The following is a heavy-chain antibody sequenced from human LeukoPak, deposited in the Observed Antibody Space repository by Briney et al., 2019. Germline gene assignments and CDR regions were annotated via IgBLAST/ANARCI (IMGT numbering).Heavy chain of an antibody. CDR1: GGSISSYY. V-gene: IGHV4-59*01. CDR2: IYYSGST. D-gene: IGHD3-16*01. Sequence: SETLSLTCTVSGGSISSYYWSWIRQPPGKGLEWIGYIYYSGSTNYNPSLKSRVTISVDTSKNQFSLKLSFVTAADTAVYYCARVSPLGGWFDPWGQGTLVTVSS. J-gene: IGHJ5*02. CDR3: ARVSPLGGWFDP.